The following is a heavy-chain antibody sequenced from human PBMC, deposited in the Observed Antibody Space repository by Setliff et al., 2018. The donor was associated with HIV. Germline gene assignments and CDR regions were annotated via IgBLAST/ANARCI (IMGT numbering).Heavy chain of an antibody. J-gene: IGHJ3*01. V-gene: IGHV3-23*01. CDR1: GFTFSSGA. D-gene: IGHD3-22*01. CDR3: ARESTYYYDSSGPHDALDV. Sequence: GGSLRLSCAASGFTFSSGAMSWVRQAPGKGLEWVSAISGSGGSTYYADSVKGRFTISRDNSKNTLYLQVSRLRAEDTAVYYCARESTYYYDSSGPHDALDVWGLGTKVTVSS. CDR2: ISGSGGST.